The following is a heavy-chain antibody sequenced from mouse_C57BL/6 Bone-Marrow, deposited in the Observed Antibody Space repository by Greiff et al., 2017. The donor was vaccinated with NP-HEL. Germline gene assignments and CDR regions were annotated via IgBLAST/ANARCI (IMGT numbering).Heavy chain of an antibody. Sequence: VQLQQSGAELVRPGASVTLSCKASGYTFTDYEMHWVKQTPVHGLEWIGAIDPETGGTAYNQKFKGKAILTADKSSSTAYMELRSLTSEDSAVYYGTKDYYGSSVWYFDVWGTGTTVTVSS. CDR1: GYTFTDYE. J-gene: IGHJ1*03. D-gene: IGHD1-1*01. V-gene: IGHV1-15*01. CDR3: TKDYYGSSVWYFDV. CDR2: IDPETGGT.